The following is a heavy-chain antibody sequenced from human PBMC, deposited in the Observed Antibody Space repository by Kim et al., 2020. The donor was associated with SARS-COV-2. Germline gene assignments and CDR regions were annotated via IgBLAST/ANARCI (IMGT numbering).Heavy chain of an antibody. CDR1: SGSISSSNYY. V-gene: IGHV4-39*07. CDR3: ARAGSCSGGCCYSCVGYHVYRFDY. Sequence: SETLSLTCTVSSGSISSSNYYWGWIRQPPGKGLVWIGSIYYSGYTYYNPSLKSRVTIPVDTSKNQFSLKLSSVTAADTAVYYCARAGSCSGGCCYSCVGYHVYRFDYWGQGTLVTVSS. J-gene: IGHJ4*02. CDR2: IYYSGYT. D-gene: IGHD2-15*01.